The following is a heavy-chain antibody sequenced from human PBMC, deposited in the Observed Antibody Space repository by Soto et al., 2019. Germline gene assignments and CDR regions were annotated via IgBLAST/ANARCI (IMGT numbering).Heavy chain of an antibody. D-gene: IGHD1-20*01. Sequence: ASVKVSCKASGYTFTSYDINWVRQATGQGLEWMGWMNPSSGNTGYAQKFQGRVTMTRNTSISTAYMELSSLRSEDTAVYYCARGATPRYFYNWNEHDAFDIWGQGTMVTVSS. CDR1: GYTFTSYD. J-gene: IGHJ3*02. CDR2: MNPSSGNT. CDR3: ARGATPRYFYNWNEHDAFDI. V-gene: IGHV1-8*01.